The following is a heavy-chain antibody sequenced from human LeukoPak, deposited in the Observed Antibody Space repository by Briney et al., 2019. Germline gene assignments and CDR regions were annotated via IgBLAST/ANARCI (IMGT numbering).Heavy chain of an antibody. V-gene: IGHV3-30*18. Sequence: PGGSLRLSCAASGFTFSSYGMHWVRQAPGKGLEWVAVISYDGSNKYYADSVKGRFTISRDNSKNTLYLQMNSLRAEDTAVYHCAKNSAGTTLDYWGQGTLVTVSS. D-gene: IGHD1-1*01. CDR2: ISYDGSNK. J-gene: IGHJ4*02. CDR1: GFTFSSYG. CDR3: AKNSAGTTLDY.